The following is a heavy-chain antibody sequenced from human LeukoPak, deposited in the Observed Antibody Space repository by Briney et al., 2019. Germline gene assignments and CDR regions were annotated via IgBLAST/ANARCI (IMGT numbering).Heavy chain of an antibody. Sequence: GGSLRLSCAASGFTFSSYGMSWVRQAPGKGLEWVSAISGSGGSTYYADSVKGRFTISRDNAKNSLYLQMNSLRAEDTAVYYCATGSGYYSDAFDIWGQGTMVTVSS. CDR2: ISGSGGST. CDR3: ATGSGYYSDAFDI. J-gene: IGHJ3*02. D-gene: IGHD3-22*01. CDR1: GFTFSSYG. V-gene: IGHV3-23*01.